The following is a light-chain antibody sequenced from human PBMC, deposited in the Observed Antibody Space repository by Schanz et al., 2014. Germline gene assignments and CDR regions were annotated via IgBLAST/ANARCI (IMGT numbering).Light chain of an antibody. V-gene: IGKV1-8*01. CDR3: QQYDNLPFT. J-gene: IGKJ3*01. CDR1: QGISSY. Sequence: AIRMTQSPSSLSASTGDRVTITCRASQGISSYLAWYQQKPGKAPKLLIYAASTLQSGVPSRFSGSGSGTDFTFTISSLQPEDIATYYCQQYDNLPFTFGPGTKVDIK. CDR2: AAS.